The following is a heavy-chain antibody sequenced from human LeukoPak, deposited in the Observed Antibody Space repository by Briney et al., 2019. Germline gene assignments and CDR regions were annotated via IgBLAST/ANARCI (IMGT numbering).Heavy chain of an antibody. Sequence: ASVNVSCKASGYTVSSYDINWVRQATGQGLEWMGWINPNSGGTNYAQKFQGRVTMTRDTSISTAYMELSRLRSDDTAVYYCARVSQYYDIPFDIWGQGTMVTVSS. V-gene: IGHV1-2*02. J-gene: IGHJ3*02. CDR1: GYTVSSYD. D-gene: IGHD3-9*01. CDR2: INPNSGGT. CDR3: ARVSQYYDIPFDI.